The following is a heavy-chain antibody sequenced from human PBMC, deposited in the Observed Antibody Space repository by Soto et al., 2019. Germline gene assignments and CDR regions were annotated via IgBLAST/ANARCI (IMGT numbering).Heavy chain of an antibody. Sequence: PSETLSLTCTVSGGSISSYYWSWIRQPPGKGLEWIGYIYYSGSTNYNPSLKSRVTISVDTSKNQFSLKLSSVTAADTAVYYCAGSTSRFDWLHFDYWGQGTLVTVSS. CDR2: IYYSGST. CDR1: GGSISSYY. D-gene: IGHD3-9*01. J-gene: IGHJ4*02. V-gene: IGHV4-59*08. CDR3: AGSTSRFDWLHFDY.